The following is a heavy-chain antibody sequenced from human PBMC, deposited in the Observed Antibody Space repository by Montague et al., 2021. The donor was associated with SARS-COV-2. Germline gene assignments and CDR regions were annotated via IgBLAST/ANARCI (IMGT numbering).Heavy chain of an antibody. CDR2: IDNSGSA. CDR3: ARELGGFGV. V-gene: IGHV4-31*03. Sequence: TLSLTCTVSGVSITRGGYFWSWIRQPPGRGLGWIGYIDNSGSAHYNPSLTSRVSISIDTSNNQFSLKLTSVTTADTAIYYCARELGGFGVWGQGTMVTVSS. J-gene: IGHJ3*01. D-gene: IGHD3-16*01. CDR1: GVSITRGGYF.